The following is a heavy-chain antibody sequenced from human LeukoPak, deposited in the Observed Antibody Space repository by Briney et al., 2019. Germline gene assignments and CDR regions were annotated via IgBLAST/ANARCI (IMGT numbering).Heavy chain of an antibody. V-gene: IGHV4-59*01. CDR2: IYYSGST. Sequence: SETLSLTCTVSGGSMNTYYWSWIRQPPGKGPEWIGNIYYSGSTYYNPSLKSRVTISIDTSKNQFSLKLNSVTGADTAVYYCARYDQVGSTRWFDPWGQGTLVTVSS. CDR3: ARYDQVGSTRWFDP. D-gene: IGHD3-16*01. J-gene: IGHJ5*02. CDR1: GGSMNTYY.